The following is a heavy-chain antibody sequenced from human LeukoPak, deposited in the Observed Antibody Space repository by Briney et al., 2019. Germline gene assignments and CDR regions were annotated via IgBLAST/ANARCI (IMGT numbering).Heavy chain of an antibody. CDR2: IYYSGST. D-gene: IGHD4-17*01. V-gene: IGHV4-59*08. J-gene: IGHJ4*02. CDR3: ASLTTVTQGYFDY. Sequence: SETLSLTCTVSGGSISSYYWSWIRQPSGKGLEWIGYIYYSGSTNYNPALKSRVTISVDTSNNQFSLKLSSVTAADTAVYYCASLTTVTQGYFDYWGQGTLVTVSS. CDR1: GGSISSYY.